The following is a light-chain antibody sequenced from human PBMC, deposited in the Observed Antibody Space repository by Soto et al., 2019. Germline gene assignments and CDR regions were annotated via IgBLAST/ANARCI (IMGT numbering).Light chain of an antibody. Sequence: DIQLTQSPSSVSASIGDRVTITCRASQRISSWLAWYQQQPGKAPKLLIYAASTLQSGVPSRFSGSGSGTDFTLTVTSLQPEDFATYYCQQANSFPVTFGGGTKVDIK. V-gene: IGKV1-12*01. CDR1: QRISSW. CDR2: AAS. CDR3: QQANSFPVT. J-gene: IGKJ4*01.